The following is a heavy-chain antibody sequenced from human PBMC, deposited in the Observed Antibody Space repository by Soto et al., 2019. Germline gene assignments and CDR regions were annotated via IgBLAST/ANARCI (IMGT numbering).Heavy chain of an antibody. CDR3: ARGPSYGFWSGYQYYYGMDV. CDR2: MNPNSGNT. D-gene: IGHD3-3*01. Sequence: QVQLVQSGAEVKKPGASVKVSCKASGYTFTSYDINWVRQATGQGLEWMGWMNPNSGNTGYAQKFQGRVTKTGNTSISTAYRELGSLRSEDTAVYYCARGPSYGFWSGYQYYYGMDVWGQGTTVTVSS. CDR1: GYTFTSYD. J-gene: IGHJ6*02. V-gene: IGHV1-8*01.